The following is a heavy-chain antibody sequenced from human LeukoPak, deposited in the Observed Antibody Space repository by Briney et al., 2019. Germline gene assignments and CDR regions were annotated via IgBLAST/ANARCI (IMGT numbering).Heavy chain of an antibody. CDR1: GGSISSYY. CDR2: IYYSGST. V-gene: IGHV4-59*08. J-gene: IGHJ4*02. D-gene: IGHD2-15*01. Sequence: PSETLSLTCTVSGGSISSYYWSWIRQPPGKGLEWIGYIYYSGSTNYNPSLKSRVTISVDTSKNQFSLKLSSVTAADTAVYYCAGVVGNWEIDYWGRGTLVTVSS. CDR3: AGVVGNWEIDY.